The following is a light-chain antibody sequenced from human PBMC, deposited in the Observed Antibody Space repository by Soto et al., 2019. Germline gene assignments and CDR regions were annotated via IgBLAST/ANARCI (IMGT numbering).Light chain of an antibody. Sequence: QSVLTQPASVSGSPGQSITISCTGTSIDVGGYNFVSWYQQHPGKAPRLIIYDVNYRPSGVSNRFSGSKSGSTASLTISGLQAEDEADYSCSSYTSSSTYVFGTGTRSPS. CDR3: SSYTSSSTYV. CDR2: DVN. CDR1: SIDVGGYNF. J-gene: IGLJ1*01. V-gene: IGLV2-14*01.